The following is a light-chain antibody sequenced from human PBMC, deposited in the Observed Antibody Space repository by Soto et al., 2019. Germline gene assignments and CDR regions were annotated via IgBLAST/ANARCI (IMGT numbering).Light chain of an antibody. J-gene: IGKJ1*01. V-gene: IGKV3-15*01. CDR1: QSVSSN. Sequence: EIVMTQSPATLSVSPGERATLSCRASQSVSSNLAWYQQKPGQAPRLLIYGASTRATDIPARFSGSGSGTEFTVNISSLQSEDFAVYYCQQYNNWPPWTFGQGTKVEIK. CDR2: GAS. CDR3: QQYNNWPPWT.